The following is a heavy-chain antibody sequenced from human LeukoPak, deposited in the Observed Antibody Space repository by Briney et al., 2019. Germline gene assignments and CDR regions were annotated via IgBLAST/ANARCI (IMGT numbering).Heavy chain of an antibody. J-gene: IGHJ4*02. Sequence: GASVKVSCKASGYTFTSYYMHWVRQAPGQGLEWMGIINPSGGSTSYAQKFQGRVTMTRDTSISTAYMELSRLRSDDTAVYYCAGKAMVANRYDYWGQGTLVTVSS. D-gene: IGHD5-12*01. CDR3: AGKAMVANRYDY. CDR1: GYTFTSYY. CDR2: INPSGGST. V-gene: IGHV1-46*01.